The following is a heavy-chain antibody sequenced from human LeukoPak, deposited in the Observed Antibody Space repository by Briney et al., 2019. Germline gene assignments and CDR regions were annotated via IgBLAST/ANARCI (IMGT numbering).Heavy chain of an antibody. CDR1: GGSISSSSYY. V-gene: IGHV4-39*07. D-gene: IGHD6-13*01. CDR2: IYYSGST. J-gene: IGHJ1*01. CDR3: AEYIAAAGEYFQH. Sequence: PSETLSLTCTVSGGSISSSSYYWGWIRQPPGKGLEWIGSIYYSGSTYYNPSLKSRVTISVDTSKNQFSLKLSSVTAADTAVYYCAEYIAAAGEYFQHWGQGTLVTVSS.